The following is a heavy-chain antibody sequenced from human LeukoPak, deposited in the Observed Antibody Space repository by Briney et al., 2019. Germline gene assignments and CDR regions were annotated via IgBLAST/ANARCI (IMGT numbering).Heavy chain of an antibody. CDR2: IRYDGSNK. Sequence: GGSLRLSCAASGFTFSSYGMHWVRQAPGKGLEWGAFIRYDGSNKYYADSVKGRFTISRDNSKNTLYLHMNSLRAEDTAVYYCAKDRGNYEGLYDYWGQGTLVTVSS. V-gene: IGHV3-30*02. CDR3: AKDRGNYEGLYDY. D-gene: IGHD1-7*01. J-gene: IGHJ4*02. CDR1: GFTFSSYG.